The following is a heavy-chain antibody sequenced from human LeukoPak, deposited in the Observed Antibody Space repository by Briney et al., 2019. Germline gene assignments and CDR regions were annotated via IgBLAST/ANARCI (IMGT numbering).Heavy chain of an antibody. CDR3: ARDPGYSSGWSDDAFDI. Sequence: SETLSLTCAVYGGSFSGYYWGWIRQPPGKGLEWIGSIYYSGSTYYNPSLKSRVTISVDTSKNQFSLKLSSVTAADTAVYYCARDPGYSSGWSDDAFDIWGQGTMVTVSS. V-gene: IGHV4-34*01. CDR1: GGSFSGYY. CDR2: IYYSGST. J-gene: IGHJ3*02. D-gene: IGHD6-19*01.